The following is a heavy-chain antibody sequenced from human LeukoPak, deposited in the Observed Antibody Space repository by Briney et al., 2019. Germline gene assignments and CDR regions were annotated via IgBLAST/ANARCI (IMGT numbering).Heavy chain of an antibody. CDR1: SESFSDYY. CDR2: INHSGST. V-gene: IGHV4-34*01. J-gene: IGHJ4*02. D-gene: IGHD3-10*01. Sequence: SETLSLTCAVYSESFSDYYWSWIRQPPGKGLEWIGEINHSGSTNYNPSLMSRVTISVDTSKKQFSMKLTSVTAADTAVYYCARVTGYSDPSTRFGLDYWGQGTLVTVSS. CDR3: ARVTGYSDPSTRFGLDY.